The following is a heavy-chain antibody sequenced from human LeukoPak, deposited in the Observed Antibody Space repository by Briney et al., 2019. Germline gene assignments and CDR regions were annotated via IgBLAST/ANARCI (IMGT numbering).Heavy chain of an antibody. V-gene: IGHV4-34*01. J-gene: IGHJ4*02. CDR3: ARGLLDSY. D-gene: IGHD3-16*01. CDR1: GGSFSGYY. Sequence: SETLSLTCAVYGGSFSGYYWTWIRQPPGKGLEWIGEINHSGNTNYNPSLKGRVTISVDTSKNQFSLNLSSVTAADTAVYYCARGLLDSYWGQGTLVTVSS. CDR2: INHSGNT.